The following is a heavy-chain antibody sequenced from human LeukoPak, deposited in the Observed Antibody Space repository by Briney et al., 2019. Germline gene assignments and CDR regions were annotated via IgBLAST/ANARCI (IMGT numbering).Heavy chain of an antibody. D-gene: IGHD3-3*01. CDR1: GGSISSGGYS. Sequence: NPSQTLSLTCAVSGGSISSGGYSWSWIRQPPGKGLEWIGYIYHSGSTYYNPSLKSRVTISVDTSKNQFSLKLSSVTAADTAVYYCARAQADFWSGYTQAVFDYWGQGTLVTVSS. CDR3: ARAQADFWSGYTQAVFDY. V-gene: IGHV4-30-2*01. CDR2: IYHSGST. J-gene: IGHJ4*02.